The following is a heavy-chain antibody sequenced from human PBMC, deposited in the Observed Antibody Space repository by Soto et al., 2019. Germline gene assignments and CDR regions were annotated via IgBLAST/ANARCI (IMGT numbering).Heavy chain of an antibody. J-gene: IGHJ4*02. CDR1: GYTLTELS. D-gene: IGHD6-19*01. CDR2: FDPEDGET. V-gene: IGHV1-24*01. Sequence: QVQLVQSGAEVKKPGASVKVSCKVSGYTLTELSMHWVRQAPGKGVEWMGGFDPEDGETIYAQKFQGRCTMTEDTSTDTAYMELSSLRSEDTAVYYCATGTRVAVAGTSSGPDYWGQGTLVTVSS. CDR3: ATGTRVAVAGTSSGPDY.